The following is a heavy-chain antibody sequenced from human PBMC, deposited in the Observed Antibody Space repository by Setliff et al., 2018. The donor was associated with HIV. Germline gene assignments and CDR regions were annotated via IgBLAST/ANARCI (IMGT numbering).Heavy chain of an antibody. J-gene: IGHJ6*03. CDR1: GGSFCDYY. CDR3: AGGEVRSRYVSIRAPFYHYYYYMDV. Sequence: KPSETLSLTCVVYGGSFCDYYWTWIRQPPEKGLEWIGKINYSGSTDYNSSLRSRVTISVDTSKNQISLKLTSVTAADTAVYYCAGGEVRSRYVSIRAPFYHYYYYMDVWGKVTTVTVSS. CDR2: INYSGST. D-gene: IGHD6-13*01. V-gene: IGHV4-34*01.